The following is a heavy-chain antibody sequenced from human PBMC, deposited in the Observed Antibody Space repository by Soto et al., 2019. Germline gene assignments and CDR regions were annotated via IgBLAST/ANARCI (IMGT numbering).Heavy chain of an antibody. D-gene: IGHD2-21*02. CDR3: ARVAPPYCGGDCYSGGFDT. CDR2: IYYSGST. CDR1: SGSISISV. Sequence: PSESMSLTRTVCSGSISISVCSLIRQPPGKGLEWIGYIYYSGSTNYNPSLKSRVTISVDTSKNQFSLKLSSVTAADTAVYYCARVAPPYCGGDCYSGGFDTWGQGTLGTVSS. V-gene: IGHV4-59*01. J-gene: IGHJ5*02.